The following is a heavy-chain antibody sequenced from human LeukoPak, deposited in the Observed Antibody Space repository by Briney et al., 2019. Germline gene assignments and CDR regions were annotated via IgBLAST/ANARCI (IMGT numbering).Heavy chain of an antibody. CDR3: ARERRAGLYYYYYYMDV. Sequence: GASVKVSCKASGYTFTSYGISWVRQAPGQGLEWMGIINPSGGSTSYAQKFQGRVTMTRDMSTSTVYMELSSLRSEDTAVYYCARERRAGLYYYYYYMDVWGKGTTVTVSS. CDR1: GYTFTSYG. V-gene: IGHV1-46*01. CDR2: INPSGGST. D-gene: IGHD6-19*01. J-gene: IGHJ6*03.